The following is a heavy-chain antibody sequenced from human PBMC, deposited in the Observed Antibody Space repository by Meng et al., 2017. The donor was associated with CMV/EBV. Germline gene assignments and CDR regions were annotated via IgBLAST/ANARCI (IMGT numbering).Heavy chain of an antibody. J-gene: IGHJ3*02. CDR3: ARGYCSSTSCYNAFDI. V-gene: IGHV1-69*05. CDR1: GGTFSSYA. Sequence: SVNVSCKASGGTFSSYAISWVRQAPGQGLEWMGGIIPIFGTANYAQKFQGRVTITTDESTSTAYMELSSLRSEDTAVYYCARGYCSSTSCYNAFDIWGQGTMVTVSS. D-gene: IGHD2-2*02. CDR2: IIPIFGTA.